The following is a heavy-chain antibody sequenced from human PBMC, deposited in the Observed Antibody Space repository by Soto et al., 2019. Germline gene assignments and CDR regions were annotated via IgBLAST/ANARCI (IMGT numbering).Heavy chain of an antibody. CDR2: INPATGAA. D-gene: IGHD3-3*01. CDR1: GYPVTAYY. Sequence: QLHLVQSGAVVKKPGASVTVSCSASGYPVTAYYMHWVRQAPGRVLEWLGGINPATGAAKYTQTFKGRVTMTRDTSTSTVFMDMSGLNSEDTAVFNWARGGGVGVAGSAAFDMWGQGTLVTVSS. V-gene: IGHV1-2*02. J-gene: IGHJ3*02. CDR3: ARGGGVGVAGSAAFDM.